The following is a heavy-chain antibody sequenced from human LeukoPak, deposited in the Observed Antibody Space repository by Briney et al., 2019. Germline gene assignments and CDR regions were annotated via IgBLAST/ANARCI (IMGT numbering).Heavy chain of an antibody. CDR3: ARVVGATSIDY. V-gene: IGHV4-38-2*02. CDR1: GSSISSDYH. CDR2: IKHRGRS. D-gene: IGHD2-15*01. J-gene: IGHJ4*02. Sequence: SETLSLTCSVSGSSISSDYHWGWVRQPPGKGLEWIGSIKHRGRSYYNPSLKSRVTISVDTSKNQFSLQLSSVTAADTAVYYCARVVGATSIDYWGQGILVTVSS.